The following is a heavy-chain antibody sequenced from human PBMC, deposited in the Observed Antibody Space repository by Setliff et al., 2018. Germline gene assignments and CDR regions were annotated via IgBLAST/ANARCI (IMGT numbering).Heavy chain of an antibody. CDR2: IKEDGSEK. D-gene: IGHD5-12*01. CDR1: GFTFSRYW. Sequence: HPGGSLRLSCVASGFTFSRYWMSWVRQAPGKGLEWVANIKEDGSEKYYVDSVKGRFTISRDNARNSLYLQMNSLRAEDTAVYFCGRWLQWVDYWGQGALVTVSS. J-gene: IGHJ4*02. V-gene: IGHV3-7*01. CDR3: GRWLQWVDY.